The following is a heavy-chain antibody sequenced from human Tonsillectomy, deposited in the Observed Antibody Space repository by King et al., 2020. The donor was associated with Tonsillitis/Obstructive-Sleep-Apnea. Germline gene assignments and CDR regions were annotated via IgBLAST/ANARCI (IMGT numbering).Heavy chain of an antibody. Sequence: VQLVQSGGGVVQPGRSLRLSCAASGFTFSSYAMNWVRQAPGKGLEWVAVISYDGSNKYYADSVKGRFTISRDNSKNTLYLQMNSLRAEDTAVYYCARDGDYGDPDAFDIWGQGTMVTVSS. J-gene: IGHJ3*02. D-gene: IGHD4-17*01. CDR2: ISYDGSNK. CDR1: GFTFSSYA. CDR3: ARDGDYGDPDAFDI. V-gene: IGHV3-30*04.